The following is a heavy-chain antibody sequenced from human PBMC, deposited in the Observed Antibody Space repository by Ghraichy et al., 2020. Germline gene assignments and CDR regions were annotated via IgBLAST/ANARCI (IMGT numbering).Heavy chain of an antibody. J-gene: IGHJ4*02. V-gene: IGHV3-30-3*01. CDR3: ARGLFDWSLGGGDY. CDR2: ISYDGCHK. CDR1: GFTFSSYG. D-gene: IGHD3-9*01. Sequence: GGSLRLSCAASGFTFSSYGMNWVRQAPGKGLEWVAFISYDGCHKYYADSVKGRFTISRDNSKNTLYLQMNSLRAEDTAVYYCARGLFDWSLGGGDYWGQGTLVTVSS.